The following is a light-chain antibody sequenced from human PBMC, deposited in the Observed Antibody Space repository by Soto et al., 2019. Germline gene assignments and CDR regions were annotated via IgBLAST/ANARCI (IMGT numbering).Light chain of an antibody. CDR1: SGHTNFA. J-gene: IGLJ2*01. Sequence: QLVLTQSPAASAPLGDSVRLTCLLSSGHTNFAVAWHHQQPQKGPRFLVKITSDGSHTKGDDIPDRFSGSSSGAERYLTISNLHSDDEGDYFCQTWGAGTQVFGGGTKLTVL. V-gene: IGLV4-69*01. CDR2: ITSDGSH. CDR3: QTWGAGTQV.